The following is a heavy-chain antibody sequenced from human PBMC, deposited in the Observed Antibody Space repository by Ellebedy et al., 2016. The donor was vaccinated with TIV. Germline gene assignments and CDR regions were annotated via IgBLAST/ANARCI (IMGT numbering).Heavy chain of an antibody. J-gene: IGHJ4*02. V-gene: IGHV1-24*01. CDR1: GYTFTGYY. CDR3: ATDHRRQGSLDY. CDR2: FDPEDGET. D-gene: IGHD1-26*01. Sequence: AASVKVSCKASGYTFTGYYMHWVRQAPGKGLEWMGGFDPEDGETIYAQKFQGRVTMTEDTSTDTAYMELSSLRSEDTAVYYCATDHRRQGSLDYWGQGTLVTVSS.